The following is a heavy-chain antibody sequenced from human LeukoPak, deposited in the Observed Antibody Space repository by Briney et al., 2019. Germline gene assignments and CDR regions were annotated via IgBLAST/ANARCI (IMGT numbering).Heavy chain of an antibody. CDR2: ISSSSSYI. CDR3: ARDRFGGADYYYGMDV. D-gene: IGHD3-16*01. J-gene: IGHJ6*02. CDR1: GFTFSSYS. V-gene: IGHV3-21*01. Sequence: GGSLRLSCAASGFTFSSYSMNWVRQAPGKGLEWVSSISSSSSYIYYAGSVKGRFTISRDNAKNSLYLQMNSLRAEDTAVYYCARDRFGGADYYYGMDVWGQGTTVTVSS.